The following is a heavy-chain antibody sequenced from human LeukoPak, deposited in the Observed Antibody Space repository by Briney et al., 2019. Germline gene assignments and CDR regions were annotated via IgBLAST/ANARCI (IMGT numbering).Heavy chain of an antibody. J-gene: IGHJ4*02. Sequence: PGGSLRLSCAASGFTFSTYPMHWVRQAPGKGLEWVAVISNDGSNKYYADSVKGRFTISRDNAKNSLYLQMNSLRAEDTAVYYCASTITMVRGVMVFDYWGQGTLVTVSS. CDR1: GFTFSTYP. D-gene: IGHD3-10*01. V-gene: IGHV3-30*04. CDR2: ISNDGSNK. CDR3: ASTITMVRGVMVFDY.